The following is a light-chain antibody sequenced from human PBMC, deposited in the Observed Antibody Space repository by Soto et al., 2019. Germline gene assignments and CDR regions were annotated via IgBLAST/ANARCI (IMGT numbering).Light chain of an antibody. Sequence: QSALTQPASVSGSPGQSITISCTGTSSDVGSYNLVSWYQQHPGKAPKLMIYEVSNRPSGVSNRFSGSKSGNTASLTISGLQAEDEADYYCSSYTSSSRYVFGTGTKLTVL. CDR2: EVS. CDR1: SSDVGSYNL. J-gene: IGLJ1*01. V-gene: IGLV2-14*02. CDR3: SSYTSSSRYV.